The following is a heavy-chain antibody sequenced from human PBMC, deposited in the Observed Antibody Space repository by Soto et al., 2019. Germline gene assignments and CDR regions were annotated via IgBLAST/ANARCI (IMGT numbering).Heavy chain of an antibody. Sequence: ASVKVSCKASGYTLNDYYVHWVRQAPGQGLEWMGLIYPGGNTAYYAQNFQGRVTMTRDTSTSTVFMELTSLRSEDTAFYYCARLATATPPYYFDYWGQGTLVTVSS. CDR1: GYTLNDYY. CDR2: IYPGGNTA. J-gene: IGHJ4*02. CDR3: ARLATATPPYYFDY. V-gene: IGHV1-46*02.